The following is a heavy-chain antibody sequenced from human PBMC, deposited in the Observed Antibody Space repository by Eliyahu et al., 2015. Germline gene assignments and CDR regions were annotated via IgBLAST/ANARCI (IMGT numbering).Heavy chain of an antibody. D-gene: IGHD6-13*01. CDR1: GFXFSXYA. CDR2: ISGSGGST. CDR3: AKDSRSIAAARVFDP. V-gene: IGHV3-23*04. Sequence: EVQLVESGGGLVQPGGSLRLSCAASGFXFSXYAMXWVRQAPGKGXEGVSAISGSGGSTYYADSVKGRFTISRDNSKNTLYLQMNSLRAEDTAVYYCAKDSRSIAAARVFDPWGQGTLVTVSS. J-gene: IGHJ5*02.